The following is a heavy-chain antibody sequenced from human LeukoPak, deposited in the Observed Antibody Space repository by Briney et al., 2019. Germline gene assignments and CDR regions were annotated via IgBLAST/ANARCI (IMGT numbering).Heavy chain of an antibody. Sequence: PSETLSLTCTVSGGSISSSSYYWGWLRQPPGKGLEWIGSIYYSGSTYYNPSLKSRVTISVDTSKNQFSLKLSSVTAADTAVYYCARVSAYYYDSSGYYFDYWGQGTLVTVSS. J-gene: IGHJ4*02. V-gene: IGHV4-39*07. D-gene: IGHD3-22*01. CDR3: ARVSAYYYDSSGYYFDY. CDR1: GGSISSSSYY. CDR2: IYYSGST.